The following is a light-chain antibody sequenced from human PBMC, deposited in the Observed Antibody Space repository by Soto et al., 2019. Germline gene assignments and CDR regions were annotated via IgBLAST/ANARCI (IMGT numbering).Light chain of an antibody. J-gene: IGKJ4*01. V-gene: IGKV3-11*01. CDR1: PSVSSY. CDR2: DAS. Sequence: EIVLTQSPATLSLSPGERANLSCRASPSVSSYLAWYQQKPGQAPRLLIYDASNRATGIPARFSGSGSGTDFTLTISSLEPEDCAVYYCQQRSNWRLTFGGGTKVEIK. CDR3: QQRSNWRLT.